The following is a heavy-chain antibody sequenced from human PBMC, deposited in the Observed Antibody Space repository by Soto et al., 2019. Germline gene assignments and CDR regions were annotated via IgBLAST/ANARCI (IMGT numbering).Heavy chain of an antibody. D-gene: IGHD6-13*01. CDR2: IDPSDSYT. CDR3: SSLVAAAGISDLPDSDY. Sequence: PGESLKISCKGSGYSFTSYWISWVRQMPGKGLEWMGRIDPSDSYTNYSPSFQGHVTISADKSISTAYLKWSSLKASDTAIYYCSSLVAAAGISDLPDSDYWGQGTLVTVSS. CDR1: GYSFTSYW. J-gene: IGHJ4*02. V-gene: IGHV5-10-1*01.